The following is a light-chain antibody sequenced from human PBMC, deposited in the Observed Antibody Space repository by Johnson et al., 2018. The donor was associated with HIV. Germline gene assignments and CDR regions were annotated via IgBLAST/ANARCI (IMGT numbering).Light chain of an antibody. J-gene: IGLJ1*01. V-gene: IGLV1-51*02. Sequence: QSVLTQPPSVSAAPGQKVTISCSGSSSTIGNNDVSWYQLLPGTAPKLLIYKNTKRPSGIPDRFSGSKSGTSATLGITGLQTGDEADYYCGTWDSSLSAGVFGTGTKVTVL. CDR2: KNT. CDR3: GTWDSSLSAGV. CDR1: SSTIGNND.